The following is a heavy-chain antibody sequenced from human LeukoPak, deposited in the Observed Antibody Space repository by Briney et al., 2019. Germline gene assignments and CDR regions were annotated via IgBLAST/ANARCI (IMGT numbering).Heavy chain of an antibody. CDR1: GGSISSYY. D-gene: IGHD3-16*01. CDR2: INYRGST. V-gene: IGHV4-59*12. J-gene: IGHJ4*02. CDR3: ATYKYDYVWGNQHFDY. Sequence: SETLSLTCTVSGGSISSYYWSWIRQPPGKGLVYIGSINYRGSTYYNPSLKSRVTLSVDTSKNQFSLKLNSVTAADTAVYYCATYKYDYVWGNQHFDYWGQGTLVAVSS.